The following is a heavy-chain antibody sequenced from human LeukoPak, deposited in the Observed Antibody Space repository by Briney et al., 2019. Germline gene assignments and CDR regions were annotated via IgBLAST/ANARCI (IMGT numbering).Heavy chain of an antibody. CDR1: GGTFSSYT. Sequence: SVKVSCKASGGTFSSYTTSWVRQAPGQGLEWMGRIIPILGIANYAQKFQGRVTITADKSTSTAYMELSSLRSEDTAVYYCASLGYYYDSSGEGYFDYWGQGTLVTVSS. D-gene: IGHD3-22*01. J-gene: IGHJ4*02. V-gene: IGHV1-69*02. CDR2: IIPILGIA. CDR3: ASLGYYYDSSGEGYFDY.